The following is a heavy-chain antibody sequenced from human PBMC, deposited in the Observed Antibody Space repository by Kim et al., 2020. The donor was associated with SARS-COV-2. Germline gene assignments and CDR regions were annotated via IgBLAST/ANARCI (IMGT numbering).Heavy chain of an antibody. V-gene: IGHV3-30*02. D-gene: IGHD5-12*01. CDR3: AKAGVRSGYDDNLPIDY. Sequence: GRGRLTISRDNSKNTQYLQMNGLRAEDTGVYYCAKAGVRSGYDDNLPIDYWGQGTLVTVSS. J-gene: IGHJ4*02.